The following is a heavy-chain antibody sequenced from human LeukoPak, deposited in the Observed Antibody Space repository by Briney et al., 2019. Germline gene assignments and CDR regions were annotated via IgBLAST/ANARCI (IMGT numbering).Heavy chain of an antibody. CDR1: CYSISSGYY. CDR3: ARQEVVPADNWFDP. J-gene: IGHJ5*02. V-gene: IGHV4-38-2*01. D-gene: IGHD2-2*01. CDR2: IYHSGST. Sequence: PSETLSLTCAVSCYSISSGYYWGWIRQPPGKGLEWIGSIYHSGSTYYNPSLKSRVTISVDTSKNQFSLKLSSVTAADTAVYYCARQEVVPADNWFDPWGQGTLVTVSS.